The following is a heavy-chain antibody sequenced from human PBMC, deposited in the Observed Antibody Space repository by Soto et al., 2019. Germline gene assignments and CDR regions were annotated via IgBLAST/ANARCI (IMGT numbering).Heavy chain of an antibody. J-gene: IGHJ6*02. CDR3: ARGGEGLELYYGMAV. V-gene: IGHV1-69*01. CDR2: IIPIFGTA. CDR1: GGTFSSYA. Sequence: QVQLVQSGAEVKKPGSSVKVSCKASGGTFSSYAISWVRQSPGQGLEWMGGIIPIFGTANYAQKFQGRVKITSDESTSTAYMAVSSLRSEDTAVYYCARGGEGLELYYGMAVWGQGTTVTVSS. D-gene: IGHD1-7*01.